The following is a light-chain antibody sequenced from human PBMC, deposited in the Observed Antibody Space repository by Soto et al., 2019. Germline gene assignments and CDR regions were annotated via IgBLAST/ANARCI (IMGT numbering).Light chain of an antibody. CDR1: QTVRSTY. J-gene: IGKJ4*01. CDR3: QQFGTSPPVT. Sequence: EIVLTQSPGTLSLSPGETATLSCRARQTVRSTYLAWYQQKPGQAPRLLIYGASTRATGIPDRFSGSGSGTDFTLTISRLEPEEFAVYYCQQFGTSPPVTFGGGTKVE. CDR2: GAS. V-gene: IGKV3-20*01.